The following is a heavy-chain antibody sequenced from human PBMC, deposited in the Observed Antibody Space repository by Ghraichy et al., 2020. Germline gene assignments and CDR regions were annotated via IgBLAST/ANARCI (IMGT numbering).Heavy chain of an antibody. CDR3: AKDLVVPDFGLVSYAFDV. CDR2: ISRIGDLV. J-gene: IGHJ3*01. CDR1: GSVFSSYK. D-gene: IGHD2-8*02. Sequence: GGSLRLSCATSGSVFSSYKMNWVRQAPGKGPEWVSSISRIGDLVAYADSVKGRFTISRDNARNSLYLQMNSLRDEDTAVYYCAKDLVVPDFGLVSYAFDVWGVGTMVTVSS. V-gene: IGHV3-48*02.